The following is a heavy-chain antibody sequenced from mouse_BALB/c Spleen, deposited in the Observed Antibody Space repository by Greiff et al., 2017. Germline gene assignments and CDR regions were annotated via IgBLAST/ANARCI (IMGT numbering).Heavy chain of an antibody. V-gene: IGHV3-2*02. CDR2: ISYSGST. Sequence: EVQLQESGPGLVKPSQSLSLTCTVTGYSITSDYAWNWIRQFPGNKLEWMGYISYSGSTSYNPSLKSRISITRDTSKNQFFLQLNSVTTEDTATYYCARDGNPYAMDYWGQGTSVTVSS. CDR1: GYSITSDYA. J-gene: IGHJ4*01. D-gene: IGHD2-1*01. CDR3: ARDGNPYAMDY.